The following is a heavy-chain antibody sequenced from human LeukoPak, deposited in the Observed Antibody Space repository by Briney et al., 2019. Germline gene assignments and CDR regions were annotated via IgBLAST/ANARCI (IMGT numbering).Heavy chain of an antibody. CDR1: GYTFTDYY. CDR2: ISAYNGNT. D-gene: IGHD6-13*01. J-gene: IGHJ4*02. V-gene: IGHV1-18*04. CDR3: ARVYAAAGTFDY. Sequence: ASVKVSCKVSGYTFTDYYMHWVQQAPGQGLEWMGWISAYNGNTNYAQKLQGRVTMTTDTSTSTAYMELRSLRSDDTAVYYCARVYAAAGTFDYWGQGTLVTVSS.